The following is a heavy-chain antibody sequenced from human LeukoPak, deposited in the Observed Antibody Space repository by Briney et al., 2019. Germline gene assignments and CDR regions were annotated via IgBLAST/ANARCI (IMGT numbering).Heavy chain of an antibody. CDR3: ARVQVGGRDGYNYRSSAFDI. J-gene: IGHJ3*02. Sequence: GSLRPSCAASGFTFSSYGMSWVRQAPGKGLEWVSVIYSGGSTYYADSVKGRFTISRDNSKNTLYLQMGSLRAEDMAVYYCARVQVGGRDGYNYRSSAFDIWGQGTMVTVSS. CDR2: IYSGGST. V-gene: IGHV3-66*02. CDR1: GFTFSSYG. D-gene: IGHD5-24*01.